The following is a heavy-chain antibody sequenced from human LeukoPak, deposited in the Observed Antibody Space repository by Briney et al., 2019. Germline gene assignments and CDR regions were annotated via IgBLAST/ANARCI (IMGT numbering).Heavy chain of an antibody. D-gene: IGHD3-16*01. Sequence: GRSLRLSCAASGFTFSSYGIHWVRQAPGKGLEWVAVISYDGSNKYYADSVKGRFTISRDNSKNTLYLQMNSLRAEDTAVYYCAKDWGAARYYFDYWGQGTLVTVSS. CDR3: AKDWGAARYYFDY. CDR2: ISYDGSNK. CDR1: GFTFSSYG. V-gene: IGHV3-30*18. J-gene: IGHJ4*02.